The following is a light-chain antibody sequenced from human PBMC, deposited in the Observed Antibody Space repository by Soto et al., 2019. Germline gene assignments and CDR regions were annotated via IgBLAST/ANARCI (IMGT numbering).Light chain of an antibody. CDR3: QQYGSSPDS. CDR1: QSLSNNY. J-gene: IGKJ4*01. V-gene: IGKV3-20*01. Sequence: EVVLTQSPGTLSLSPGERATLSCRASQSLSNNYLAWFQQKPGQAPRLLIYGASSRATGIPDRFSGSWSGTDFSLTISRLAPEDFAVYYCQQYGSSPDSFGGGTKGEIK. CDR2: GAS.